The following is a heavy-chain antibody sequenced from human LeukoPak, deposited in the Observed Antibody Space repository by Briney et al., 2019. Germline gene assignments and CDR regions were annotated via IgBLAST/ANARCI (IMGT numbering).Heavy chain of an antibody. CDR3: ARHVSGTWASPMVRGVGWFDP. D-gene: IGHD3-10*01. CDR2: IYYSGSP. Sequence: PSETLSLTCTVSVGSISSYYWSWIRQPPGKGLEWIGYIYYSGSPNYNPSLKSRVTISVDTSKNQFSLKLSSVTAADTAVYYCARHVSGTWASPMVRGVGWFDPWGQGTLVTVSS. J-gene: IGHJ5*02. CDR1: VGSISSYY. V-gene: IGHV4-59*08.